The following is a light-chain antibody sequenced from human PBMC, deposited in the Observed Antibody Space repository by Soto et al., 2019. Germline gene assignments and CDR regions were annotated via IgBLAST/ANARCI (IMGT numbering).Light chain of an antibody. CDR3: HQRQYWAPIT. CDR1: LSVSVY. Sequence: VLTQSPATLSLSPGERATLSCRTSLSVSVYLDWYQQKPGQAPRLLISDASNRATGIPARFSGSGSGTDFTLTISSLEPEEFAVYYCHQRQYWAPITFGQGTRLEIK. V-gene: IGKV3-11*01. CDR2: DAS. J-gene: IGKJ5*01.